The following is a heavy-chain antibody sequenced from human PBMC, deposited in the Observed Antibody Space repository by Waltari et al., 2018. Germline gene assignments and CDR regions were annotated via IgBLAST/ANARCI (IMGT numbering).Heavy chain of an antibody. Sequence: QVQLQESGPGLVKPSETLSLTCAVSGYSISSGYYWGWIRQPPGKGLEWIGSIYHSGSTYDNPSLKSRVTISVDTSKNQFSLKLSSVTAADTAVYYCAAYCSGGSCHYAFDIWGQGTMVTVSS. CDR2: IYHSGST. D-gene: IGHD2-15*01. J-gene: IGHJ3*02. CDR1: GYSISSGYY. CDR3: AAYCSGGSCHYAFDI. V-gene: IGHV4-38-2*01.